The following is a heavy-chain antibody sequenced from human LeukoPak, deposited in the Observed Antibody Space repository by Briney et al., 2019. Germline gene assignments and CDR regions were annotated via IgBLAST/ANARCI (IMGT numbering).Heavy chain of an antibody. J-gene: IGHJ4*02. CDR3: AKVPTYGSGSYYFDY. CDR2: ISGSGGST. D-gene: IGHD3-10*01. CDR1: GFTFSDYS. Sequence: RGSLRLSCAVSGFTFSDYSMSWIRQAPGKGLEWVSAISGSGGSTYYADSVKGRFTISRDNSKNTLYLQMNSLRAEDTAVYYCAKVPTYGSGSYYFDYWGQGTLVTVSS. V-gene: IGHV3-23*01.